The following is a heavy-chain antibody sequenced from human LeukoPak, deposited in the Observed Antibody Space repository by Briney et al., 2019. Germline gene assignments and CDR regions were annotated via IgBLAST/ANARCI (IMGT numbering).Heavy chain of an antibody. Sequence: GGSLRLSCVASGFAFSHSSMNRVRQAPGKGLEWVSYISSSSSTIYYADSVKGRFTISRDNAKNSLYLQMNSLRAEDTAVYYCARDSDRMIGVVSPQRYWGQGTLVTVSS. CDR1: GFAFSHSS. CDR2: ISSSSSTI. V-gene: IGHV3-48*01. CDR3: ARDSDRMIGVVSPQRY. J-gene: IGHJ4*02. D-gene: IGHD3-22*01.